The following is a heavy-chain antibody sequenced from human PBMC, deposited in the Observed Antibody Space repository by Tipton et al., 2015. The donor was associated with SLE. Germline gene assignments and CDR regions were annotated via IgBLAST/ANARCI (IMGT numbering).Heavy chain of an antibody. Sequence: SLRLSCAASGFTFSSNAMNWVRQAPGKGLEWVSSISGSTDTTYYADSVKGRFTISRDNAKKTADLQMDSLRVDDTALYFWGRGYAGWGQGGVVT. J-gene: IGHJ4*02. CDR2: ISGSTDTT. V-gene: IGHV3-23*01. CDR1: GFTFSSNA. D-gene: IGHD5-12*01. CDR3: GRGYAG.